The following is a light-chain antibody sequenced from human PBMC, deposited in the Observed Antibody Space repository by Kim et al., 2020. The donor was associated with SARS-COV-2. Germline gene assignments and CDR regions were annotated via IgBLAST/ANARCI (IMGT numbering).Light chain of an antibody. V-gene: IGLV6-57*03. J-gene: IGLJ3*02. CDR1: SGSIASNY. CDR2: EDN. CDR3: QSYDSSINWV. Sequence: KNLTISRTRSSGSIASNYVQWYQQRPGSAPTTVIYEDNHRPSGVPDRFSGSIDISSNSASLTISGLKTEYEADYYCQSYDSSINWVFGGGTQLTVL.